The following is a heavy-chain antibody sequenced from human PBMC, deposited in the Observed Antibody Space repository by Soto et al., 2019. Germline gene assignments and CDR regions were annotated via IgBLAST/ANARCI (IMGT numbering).Heavy chain of an antibody. V-gene: IGHV4-30-2*01. CDR1: GGCVRGGGYS. D-gene: IGHD3-16*01. CDR2: IWLSGST. CDR3: ARWGDYFDY. Sequence: QLQLQESGSGLVKPSQTRSLTCGVAGGCVRGGGYSWSWIRQPPGKGLEWIGYIWLSGSTYYNPSLKSRVTISIDRSKYQFSLRLSSVTAADTAVYYCARWGDYFDYWGQGTLVTVSS. J-gene: IGHJ4*02.